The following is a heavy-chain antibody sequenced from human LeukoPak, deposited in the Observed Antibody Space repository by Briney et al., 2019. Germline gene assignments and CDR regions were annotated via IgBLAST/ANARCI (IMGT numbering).Heavy chain of an antibody. CDR1: GFTFTNYW. V-gene: IGHV3-7*05. CDR2: IKEDGSNQ. D-gene: IGHD5-24*01. Sequence: GGSLRLSCAASGFTFTNYWMSWVRQVPGKGLEWVANIKEDGSNQYYLYSVRGRFTISRDNAKSSLSLQMNSLRAEDTAVYYCARLPLTERRHFDYWGQGILVTVSS. CDR3: ARLPLTERRHFDY. J-gene: IGHJ4*02.